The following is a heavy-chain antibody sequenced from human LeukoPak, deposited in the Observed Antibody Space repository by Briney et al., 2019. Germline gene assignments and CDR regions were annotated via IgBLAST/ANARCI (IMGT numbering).Heavy chain of an antibody. D-gene: IGHD6-13*01. CDR2: FDPEDGET. J-gene: IGHJ5*02. V-gene: IGHV1-24*01. CDR3: ARDSEPPGIAAAVSWFDP. Sequence: ASVKVSCKVSGYTLTELSMHWVRQAPGKGLEWMGGFDPEDGETIYAQKFQGRVTMTEDTSTDTAYMELSSLRSEDTAVYYCARDSEPPGIAAAVSWFDPWGQGTLVTVSS. CDR1: GYTLTELS.